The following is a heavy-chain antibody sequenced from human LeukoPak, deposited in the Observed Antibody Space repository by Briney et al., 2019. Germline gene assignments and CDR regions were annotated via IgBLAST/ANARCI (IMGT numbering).Heavy chain of an antibody. Sequence: ASVKVSCEASGYTFNSYSIHWVRQAPGQRLEWMGWINAGNGNTKYSQKFQGRVTITRDTSASTAYMELSSLRSEDTAVYYCATTDPSAAAGEGSDYWGQGTLVIVSS. V-gene: IGHV1-3*01. J-gene: IGHJ4*02. D-gene: IGHD6-13*01. CDR1: GYTFNSYS. CDR3: ATTDPSAAAGEGSDY. CDR2: INAGNGNT.